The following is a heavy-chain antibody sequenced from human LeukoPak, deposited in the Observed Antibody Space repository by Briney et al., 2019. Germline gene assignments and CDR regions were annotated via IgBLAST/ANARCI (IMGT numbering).Heavy chain of an antibody. CDR1: GFTFSSYS. CDR2: IKRDGSEK. Sequence: GGSLRLSCATSGFTFSSYSMNWVRQAPGKGLEWVANIKRDGSEKYYVDSVKGRFTISRDNAKNSLYLQLNSLRTEDTAVYYCARGRGSWYGVYFDYWGQGALVTVSS. D-gene: IGHD6-13*01. CDR3: ARGRGSWYGVYFDY. J-gene: IGHJ4*02. V-gene: IGHV3-7*01.